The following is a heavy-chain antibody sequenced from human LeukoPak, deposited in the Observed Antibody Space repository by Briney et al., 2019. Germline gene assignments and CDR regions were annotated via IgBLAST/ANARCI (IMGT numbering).Heavy chain of an antibody. J-gene: IGHJ3*02. Sequence: PSETLSLNCTVSGGSINRSNYYWGWVRQPPGKGLEWIGSINYSGTTYYNPSLKNRVTISVDTSNNQFSLNLSSVTAADTAVYYCARPIELGIKGALHMWGQGTMVTVSS. D-gene: IGHD3-16*01. CDR1: GGSINRSNYY. CDR3: ARPIELGIKGALHM. V-gene: IGHV4-39*01. CDR2: INYSGTT.